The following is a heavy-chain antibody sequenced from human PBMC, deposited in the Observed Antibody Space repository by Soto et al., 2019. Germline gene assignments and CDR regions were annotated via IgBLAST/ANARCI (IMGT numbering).Heavy chain of an antibody. J-gene: IGHJ4*02. D-gene: IGHD6-19*01. Sequence: SETLSLTCSVSGGSISGHYWTWIRQSPGKGLEWIGYIFYSGSTNYNPSPKSRVTISVDTSKNQFSLKMSSVTAADTAVYYCARVGSSGWSPDYWGRGTLVTVSS. V-gene: IGHV4-59*11. CDR1: GGSISGHY. CDR2: IFYSGST. CDR3: ARVGSSGWSPDY.